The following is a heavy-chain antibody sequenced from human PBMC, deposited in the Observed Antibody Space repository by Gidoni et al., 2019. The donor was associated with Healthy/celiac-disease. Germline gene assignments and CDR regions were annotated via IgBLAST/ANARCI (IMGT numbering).Heavy chain of an antibody. V-gene: IGHV3-30*18. J-gene: IGHJ3*02. CDR1: GFTFSSYG. CDR2: ISYDGSNK. Sequence: QVQLVESGGGVVQLGRSLRLSCAASGFTFSSYGMHWVRQAPGKVLEWVAVISYDGSNKYYADSVKGRFTISRDNSKNTLYLQMNSLRAEDTAVYYCAKLVEWLFADAFDIWGQGTMVTVSS. D-gene: IGHD3-3*01. CDR3: AKLVEWLFADAFDI.